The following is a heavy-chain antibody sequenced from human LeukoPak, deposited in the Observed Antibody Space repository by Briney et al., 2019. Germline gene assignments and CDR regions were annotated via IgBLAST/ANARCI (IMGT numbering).Heavy chain of an antibody. CDR2: IHPSGGGT. V-gene: IGHV1-46*01. CDR1: GYTFTSHY. J-gene: IGHJ2*01. CDR3: ARASLDAAMVYWYFDL. D-gene: IGHD5-18*01. Sequence: ASVKVSCVASGYTFTSHYIHWVRQAPGQGPEWMGVIHPSGGGTTYAQKFQGRVTMTRDTSTSTAYVELNSLTSDDTAVYYCARASLDAAMVYWYFDLRGPGTLVAVSS.